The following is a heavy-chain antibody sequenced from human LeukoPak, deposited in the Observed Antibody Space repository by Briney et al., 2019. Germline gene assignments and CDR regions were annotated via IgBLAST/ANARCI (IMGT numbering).Heavy chain of an antibody. V-gene: IGHV4-30-2*01. J-gene: IGHJ5*02. Sequence: PSETLSLTCAVSGGSISSGGYSWSWIRQPPGKGLEWIGYIYHSGSTYYNPSLKSRVTISVDTSKNQFSLKLSSVTAADTAVYYCAREDWGPHWFDPWGQGTLVTVSS. D-gene: IGHD7-27*01. CDR1: GGSISSGGYS. CDR2: IYHSGST. CDR3: AREDWGPHWFDP.